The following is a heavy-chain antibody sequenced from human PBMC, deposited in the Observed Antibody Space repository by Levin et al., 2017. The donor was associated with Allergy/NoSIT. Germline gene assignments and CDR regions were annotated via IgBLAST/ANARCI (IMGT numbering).Heavy chain of an antibody. V-gene: IGHV3-53*01. Sequence: GESLKIPCAASGFTVSSHYMSWVRQAPGKGLEWVSVIYSGGSTYYADSVKGRFTISRDNSKNTLYLQMNSLRAEDTAVYYCARSPPVGATVFFDYWGQGTLVTVSS. D-gene: IGHD1-26*01. CDR2: IYSGGST. CDR3: ARSPPVGATVFFDY. CDR1: GFTVSSHY. J-gene: IGHJ4*02.